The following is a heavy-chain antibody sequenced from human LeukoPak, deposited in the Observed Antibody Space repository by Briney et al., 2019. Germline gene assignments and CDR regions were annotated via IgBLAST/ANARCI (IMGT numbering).Heavy chain of an antibody. CDR1: GFTFSSYG. J-gene: IGHJ4*02. CDR2: IWYDGSNK. CDR3: ARGGFYGDYPIDY. V-gene: IGHV3-33*01. Sequence: GGSLRLSCAASGFTFSSYGMHWVRQAPGEGVEGVAVIWYDGSNKYYADSVKGRFTISRDNSKNTLYLQMNSLRAEDTAVYYCARGGFYGDYPIDYWGQGTLVTVSS. D-gene: IGHD4-17*01.